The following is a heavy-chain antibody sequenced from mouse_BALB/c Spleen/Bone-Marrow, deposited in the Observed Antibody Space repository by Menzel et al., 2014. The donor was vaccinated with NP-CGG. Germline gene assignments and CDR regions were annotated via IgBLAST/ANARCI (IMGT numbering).Heavy chain of an antibody. D-gene: IGHD1-2*01. V-gene: IGHV4-1*02. CDR1: GFDFSRYW. J-gene: IGHJ3*01. CDR2: INPDSSTI. CDR3: ARRGYYGYFDY. Sequence: EVQGVESGGGLVQPGGSLKLSCAASGFDFSRYWMSWVRQAPGKGLEWIGEINPDSSTINYTTSLKDKFAISRDNAKNTLYLQMSKVRSEDTALYYYARRGYYGYFDYWGQGTLVTVSA.